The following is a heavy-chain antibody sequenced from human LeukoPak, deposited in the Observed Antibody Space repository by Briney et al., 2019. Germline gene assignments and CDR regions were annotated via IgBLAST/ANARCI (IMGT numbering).Heavy chain of an antibody. CDR3: AKAVEGVSYFDY. CDR1: GFTFDDYA. J-gene: IGHJ4*02. CDR2: ISWDGGST. Sequence: GGSLRLSCAASGFTFDDYAMHWVRQAPGKGLEWVSLISWDGGSTYYADSVKGRFTISRDNSKNSPYLQMNSLRAEDTALYYCAKAVEGVSYFDYWGQGTLVTVSS. V-gene: IGHV3-43D*03. D-gene: IGHD3-16*01.